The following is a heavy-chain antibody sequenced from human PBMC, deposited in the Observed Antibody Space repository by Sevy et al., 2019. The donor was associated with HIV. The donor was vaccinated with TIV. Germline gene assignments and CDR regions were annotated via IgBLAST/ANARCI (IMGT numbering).Heavy chain of an antibody. CDR1: GFTFSDYY. D-gene: IGHD3-16*01. CDR2: ISSSGSTI. Sequence: GGSLRLSCAASGFTFSDYYMSWIRQAPGKGLEWVSYISSSGSTIYYADSVKGRFTISRDNAKNSLYLQMNSLRAEDTAVYYCARDSVRGDTAVGGDFDYWGQGTLVTVSS. CDR3: ARDSVRGDTAVGGDFDY. V-gene: IGHV3-11*01. J-gene: IGHJ4*02.